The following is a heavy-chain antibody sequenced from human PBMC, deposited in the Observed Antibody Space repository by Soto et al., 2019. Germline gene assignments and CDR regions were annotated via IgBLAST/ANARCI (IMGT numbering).Heavy chain of an antibody. J-gene: IGHJ4*02. CDR1: GYTFTNYW. D-gene: IGHD3-10*01. CDR3: ARGGYTGSYSSFDY. CDR2: IFPGDSDT. V-gene: IGHV5-51*01. Sequence: RGESLKISCKGSGYTFTNYWIAWVRQMPGKGLEWMGIIFPGDSDTTYSPSFQGQVTISADKSISTVYLQWRSLKASDTAMYFCARGGYTGSYSSFDYWGPGTLVTVSS.